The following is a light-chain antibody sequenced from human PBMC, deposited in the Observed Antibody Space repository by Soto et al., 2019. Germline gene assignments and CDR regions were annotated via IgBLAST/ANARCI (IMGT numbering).Light chain of an antibody. J-gene: IGKJ3*01. CDR2: AAS. Sequence: DIQMTQSPSSLSASVGDRVTITCRASQSINNNLNWYQQKAGKAPKVLMYAASTMQSGVPSRFSGSGSGTDFTLTISSLQPEDSATYYCQQSYSSRRTFGPGTKVDIK. CDR3: QQSYSSRRT. CDR1: QSINNN. V-gene: IGKV1-39*01.